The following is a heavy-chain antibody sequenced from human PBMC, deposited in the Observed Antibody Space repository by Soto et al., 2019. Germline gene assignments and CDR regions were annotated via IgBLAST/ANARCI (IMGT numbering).Heavy chain of an antibody. J-gene: IGHJ5*02. CDR3: ARDLIAVRPGWFDP. CDR2: ISAYNGKT. CDR1: GYTFTTYG. V-gene: IGHV1-18*01. D-gene: IGHD6-6*01. Sequence: ASVKVSCKASGYTFTTYGISWVRQAPGQGLEWMGWISAYNGKTNYAQKFQGRVTMTTDTSTSTSYMELRSLRSDDAAVYYCARDLIAVRPGWFDPWGQGTLVTVSS.